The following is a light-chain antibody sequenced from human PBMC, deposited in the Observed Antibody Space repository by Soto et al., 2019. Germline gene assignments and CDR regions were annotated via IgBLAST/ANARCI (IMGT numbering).Light chain of an antibody. J-gene: IGLJ2*01. V-gene: IGLV1-40*01. Sequence: QSVLTQPPSVSGAPGQRVTISCTGSSSNIGAGYDVHWYQQLPGTAPKLLIYGNNNRPSGVPDRFSGSKSGTSASLAITGLQADDEAEYYCQSYDSSLSGFVVFGGGTKLTVL. CDR2: GNN. CDR3: QSYDSSLSGFVV. CDR1: SSNIGAGYD.